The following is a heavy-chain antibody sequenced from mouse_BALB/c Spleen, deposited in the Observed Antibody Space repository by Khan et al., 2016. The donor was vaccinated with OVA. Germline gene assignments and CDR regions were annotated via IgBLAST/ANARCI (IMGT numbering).Heavy chain of an antibody. Sequence: EVQLQESGPGLVKPSQSLSLTCTVTGYSITSDYAWNWIRQFPGNKLEWMGYISYSGRTSYNPSLNSRISITRDTSNNQFFLPLNSVTTEDKATYYCARMVTISTVVATDFDYWGQGTTLTVSS. D-gene: IGHD1-1*01. CDR2: ISYSGRT. CDR3: ARMVTISTVVATDFDY. V-gene: IGHV3-2*02. CDR1: GYSITSDYA. J-gene: IGHJ2*01.